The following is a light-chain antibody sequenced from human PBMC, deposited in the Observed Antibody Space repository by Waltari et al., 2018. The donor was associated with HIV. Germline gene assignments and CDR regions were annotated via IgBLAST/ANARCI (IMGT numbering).Light chain of an antibody. V-gene: IGKV1-33*01. CDR2: DAS. CDR3: QHYDNLLWT. Sequence: DIQMTQSPSSLSASVGDRVTITCRASQDINNYLNWYQQKPGKAPKLLIYDASNLETGVPSRFTGSGSVTDFTFTISSLQPEDIATYYCQHYDNLLWTFGQGTKMEIK. J-gene: IGKJ1*01. CDR1: QDINNY.